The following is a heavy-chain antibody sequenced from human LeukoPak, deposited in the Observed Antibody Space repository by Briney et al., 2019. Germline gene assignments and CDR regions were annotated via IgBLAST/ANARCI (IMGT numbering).Heavy chain of an antibody. CDR1: GFTFSSYS. Sequence: GGSLRLSCAASGFTFSSYSMNWVRQAPGKGLEWVSSISSSSSYIYYADSVKGRFTISRDNAKNSLYLQMNSLRAEDTAVYYCAKGRGYSYGSLNYFDYWGQGTLVTVSS. J-gene: IGHJ4*02. CDR2: ISSSSSYI. CDR3: AKGRGYSYGSLNYFDY. D-gene: IGHD5-18*01. V-gene: IGHV3-21*04.